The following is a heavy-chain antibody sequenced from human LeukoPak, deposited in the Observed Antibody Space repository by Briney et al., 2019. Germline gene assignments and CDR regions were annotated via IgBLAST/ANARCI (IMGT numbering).Heavy chain of an antibody. J-gene: IGHJ5*02. CDR3: ARRYYDTSGYYFYP. V-gene: IGHV1-2*02. CDR1: GYTFTGYY. CDR2: INPNSGGT. D-gene: IGHD3-22*01. Sequence: GASVKVSCKASGYTFTGYYMHWVRQAPGQGLEWMGWINPNSGGTNYAQKFQGRVTMTRDTSISTAYMELSRLRSDDTAVYYCARRYYDTSGYYFYPWGQGTLVTVSS.